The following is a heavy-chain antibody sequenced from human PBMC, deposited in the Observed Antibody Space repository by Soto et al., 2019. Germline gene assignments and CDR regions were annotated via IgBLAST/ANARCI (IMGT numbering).Heavy chain of an antibody. CDR1: GFTFSSYA. D-gene: IGHD2-21*02. CDR2: ISGSGGST. Sequence: GGSLRLSCAASGFTFSSYAMSWVRQAPGKGLEWVSAISGSGGSTYYADSVKGRFTISRDNSKNTLYLQMNSLRAEDTAVYYCAKDSSSYCGGDCYFNWFDPWGQGTLVTVSS. V-gene: IGHV3-23*01. CDR3: AKDSSSYCGGDCYFNWFDP. J-gene: IGHJ5*02.